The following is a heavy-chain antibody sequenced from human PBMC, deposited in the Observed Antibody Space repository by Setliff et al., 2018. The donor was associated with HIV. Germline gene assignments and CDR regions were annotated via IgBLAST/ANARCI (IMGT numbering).Heavy chain of an antibody. V-gene: IGHV1-69*13. Sequence: GASVKVSCKASGGAFSSYGFNWVRQAPGQGLEWMGGIIPMSGTAKYEKKFQGRVTITADESTSTAYMELSRLRSEDTAVSYCARDFGGYCSSMSCPGLFDPWGQGTLVTVSS. D-gene: IGHD2-2*01. CDR3: ARDFGGYCSSMSCPGLFDP. CDR1: GGAFSSYG. CDR2: IIPMSGTA. J-gene: IGHJ5*02.